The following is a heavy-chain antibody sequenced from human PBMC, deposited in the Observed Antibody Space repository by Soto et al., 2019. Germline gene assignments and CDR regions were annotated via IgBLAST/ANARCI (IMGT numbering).Heavy chain of an antibody. CDR1: GFSLSNARMG. CDR2: IFSNDGK. J-gene: IGHJ6*02. V-gene: IGHV2-26*01. CDR3: ARIPRYSSSWYGMDV. Sequence: QVTLKESGPVLVKPTETLTLTCTVSGFSLSNARMGVSWIRQPPGKALEWLAHIFSNDGKSYSTSLKSRLTISKDTSKSQVVLTMTNMDPVDTATYYCARIPRYSSSWYGMDVWGQGTTVTVSS. D-gene: IGHD6-13*01.